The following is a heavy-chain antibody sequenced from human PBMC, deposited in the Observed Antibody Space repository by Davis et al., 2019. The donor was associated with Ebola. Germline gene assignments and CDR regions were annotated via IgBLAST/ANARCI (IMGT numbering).Heavy chain of an antibody. CDR3: ARAQFPTTSDH. CDR2: INPNSGGT. J-gene: IGHJ4*02. V-gene: IGHV1-2*06. D-gene: IGHD1-1*01. Sequence: ASVKVSCKASGYTFTGYYMHWVRQAPGQGLEWMGRINPNSGGTNYAQNVQGRVTMTTDTSTSTAYIEVGSLTSDDTAVYYCARAQFPTTSDHWGQGTLVTVSS. CDR1: GYTFTGYY.